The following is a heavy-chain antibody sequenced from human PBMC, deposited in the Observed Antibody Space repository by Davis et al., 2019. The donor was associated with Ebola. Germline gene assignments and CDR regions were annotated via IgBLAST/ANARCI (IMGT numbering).Heavy chain of an antibody. V-gene: IGHV3-23*01. CDR3: AKDPNGDYFGAFDN. D-gene: IGHD4-17*01. CDR2: IVGSGKT. J-gene: IGHJ3*02. CDR1: GFTFSNFA. Sequence: GESLKLSCVASGFTFSNFAFVWVRQTPGRGLEWVSTIVGSGKTYYADSVKGRFTISRDSSRNTVYLEMNSLRAEDTAVYYCAKDPNGDYFGAFDNWGQGTMVTVSS.